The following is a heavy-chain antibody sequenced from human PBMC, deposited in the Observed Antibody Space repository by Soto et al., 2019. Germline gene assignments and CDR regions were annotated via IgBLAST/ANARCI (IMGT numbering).Heavy chain of an antibody. CDR3: AKVGEYYDFWSGYYLFDY. Sequence: GGSLRLSCAASGFTFSSYAMSWVRQAPGKGLEWVSAISGSGGSTYYADTVKGRFTISRDNSKNTLYLQMNSLRAEDTAVYYCAKVGEYYDFWSGYYLFDYWGQGTLVTVSS. V-gene: IGHV3-23*01. CDR2: ISGSGGST. J-gene: IGHJ4*02. CDR1: GFTFSSYA. D-gene: IGHD3-3*01.